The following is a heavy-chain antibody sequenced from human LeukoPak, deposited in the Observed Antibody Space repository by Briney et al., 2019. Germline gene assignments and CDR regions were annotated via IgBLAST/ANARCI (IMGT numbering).Heavy chain of an antibody. CDR2: INPSGGST. CDR3: ASSGGVMRAFDI. V-gene: IGHV1-46*01. D-gene: IGHD3-16*01. CDR1: GGTFSSYA. J-gene: IGHJ3*02. Sequence: ASVKVSCKASGGTFSSYAISWVRQAPGQGLEWMGIINPSGGSTSYAQKFQGRVTMTRDMSTSTVYMELSSLRSEDTAVYYCASSGGVMRAFDIWGQGTMVTVSS.